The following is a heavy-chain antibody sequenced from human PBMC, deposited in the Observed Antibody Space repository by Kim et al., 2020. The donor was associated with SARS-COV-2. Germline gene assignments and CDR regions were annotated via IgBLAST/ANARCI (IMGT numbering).Heavy chain of an antibody. V-gene: IGHV4-59*01. Sequence: SETLSLTCTVSSDSFSAYYWSWIRHLPGKGLEWIGYIFYGGDTNHNPSLRSRVTISWDTSTNQFSLDLTSVTDADTAVYYCARSEGRASWHQFDYWGQGILVTVSS. CDR2: IFYGGDT. J-gene: IGHJ4*02. CDR1: SDSFSAYY. CDR3: ARSEGRASWHQFDY.